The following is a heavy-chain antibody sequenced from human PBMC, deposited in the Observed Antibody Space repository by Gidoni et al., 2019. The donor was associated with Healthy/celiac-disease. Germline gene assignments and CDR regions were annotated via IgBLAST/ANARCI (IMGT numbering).Heavy chain of an antibody. D-gene: IGHD3-22*01. Sequence: QVQLQESGPGLVKPSPTLSPTCTVSGVPISSGSYYWSWIRQPAGKGLEWIGRIYTSGSTNYNPSLKSRVTISVDTSKNQFSLKLSSVTAADTAVYYCASLDSSGPQAFDYWGQGTLVTVSS. CDR1: GVPISSGSYY. CDR3: ASLDSSGPQAFDY. V-gene: IGHV4-61*02. J-gene: IGHJ4*02. CDR2: IYTSGST.